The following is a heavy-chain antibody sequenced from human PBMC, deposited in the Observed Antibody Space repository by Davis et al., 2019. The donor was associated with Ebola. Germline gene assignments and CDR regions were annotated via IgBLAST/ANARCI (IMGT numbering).Heavy chain of an antibody. CDR3: ARWYGDYPFDF. Sequence: PGGSLRLSCAASGFAFTGYWMRWVRQAPATGLEWVANINQYGNERSYVDSVKGRFTIFRDSAKNSLFLQMNNLRADDTAVYYCARWYGDYPFDFWGQGTLVTVSS. V-gene: IGHV3-7*03. CDR2: INQYGNER. J-gene: IGHJ4*02. CDR1: GFAFTGYW. D-gene: IGHD4-17*01.